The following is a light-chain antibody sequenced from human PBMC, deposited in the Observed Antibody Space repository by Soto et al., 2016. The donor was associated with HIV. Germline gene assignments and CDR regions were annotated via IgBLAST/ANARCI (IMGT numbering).Light chain of an antibody. V-gene: IGLV3-25*03. Sequence: SYELTQPPSVSVSPGQTARITCSGDALPRQYAYWYQQKPGQAPMLVISTDNERPSGIPERFSGSSSGTTVTLIISGVQAEDEADYYCQSADASGTYRVFGGETKLTVL. CDR3: QSADASGTYRV. CDR2: TDN. CDR1: ALPRQY. J-gene: IGLJ2*01.